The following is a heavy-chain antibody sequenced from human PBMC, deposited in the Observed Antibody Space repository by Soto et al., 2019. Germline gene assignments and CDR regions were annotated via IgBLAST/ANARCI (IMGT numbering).Heavy chain of an antibody. D-gene: IGHD2-2*03. CDR1: GGTFSSYT. CDR3: AREGMDDVVVPS. Sequence: QVQLVQSGAEVKKPGSSVKVSCKASGGTFSSYTISWVRQAPGQGLEWMGRIIPILGIANYAQKFQGRVTSTADKSTSTAYRELSSLRSEDTAVYYCAREGMDDVVVPSWGQGTLVTVSS. J-gene: IGHJ5*02. V-gene: IGHV1-69*08. CDR2: IIPILGIA.